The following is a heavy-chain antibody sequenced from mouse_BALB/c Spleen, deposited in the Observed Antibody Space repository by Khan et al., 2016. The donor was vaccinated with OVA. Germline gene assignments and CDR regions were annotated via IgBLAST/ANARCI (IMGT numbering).Heavy chain of an antibody. Sequence: EVQLQESGPGLGKPSQSLSLTCTATGYSLTSNYAWNWIRKFPGNKLGWWGTINYSGGTSSTPSLKSRTPITQATSTTQSFLQLNSVTSEGTGTYFCGWGRAYWGQGTLVTVSA. V-gene: IGHV3-2*02. CDR3: GWGRAY. CDR2: INYSGGT. CDR1: GYSLTSNYA. J-gene: IGHJ3*01. D-gene: IGHD2-3*01.